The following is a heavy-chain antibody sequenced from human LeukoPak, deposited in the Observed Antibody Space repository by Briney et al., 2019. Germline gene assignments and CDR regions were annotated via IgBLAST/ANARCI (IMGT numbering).Heavy chain of an antibody. CDR1: GFTFSGYW. Sequence: GGSLRLSCAASGFTFSGYWMTWVRQAPGKGLEWVASIKEDGNEKYYVDSVKGRFSISRDNSKNSLCLQMNSLRAEDTAVYYCARGCMCGLSSPDYWGQGTLVTVSS. D-gene: IGHD6-6*01. CDR3: ARGCMCGLSSPDY. J-gene: IGHJ4*02. V-gene: IGHV3-7*01. CDR2: IKEDGNEK.